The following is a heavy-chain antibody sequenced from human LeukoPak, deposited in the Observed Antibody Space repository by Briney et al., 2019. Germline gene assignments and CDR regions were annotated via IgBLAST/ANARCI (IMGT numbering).Heavy chain of an antibody. CDR3: ASAAYYDFWSGYFGY. CDR1: GGSISSYY. CDR2: IYYSGST. D-gene: IGHD3-3*01. Sequence: SETLSLTCTVSGGSISSYYWSWIRQPPGTGLEWIGYIYYSGSTNYNPSLKSRVTISVDTSKNQFSLKLSSVTAADTAVYYCASAAYYDFWSGYFGYWGQGTLVTVSS. V-gene: IGHV4-59*01. J-gene: IGHJ4*02.